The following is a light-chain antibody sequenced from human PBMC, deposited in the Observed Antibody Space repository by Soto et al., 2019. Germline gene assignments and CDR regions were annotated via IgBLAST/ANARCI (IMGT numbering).Light chain of an antibody. Sequence: PGERATLSCRASQSVNNNLAWYXQKXGQXXRXXXYGASTRATGIPARFTGSGYGTEFILTITSLQSEDSAVYYCQEYNTWPWTFGQGTKVDIK. V-gene: IGKV3-15*01. CDR1: QSVNNN. J-gene: IGKJ1*01. CDR2: GAS. CDR3: QEYNTWPWT.